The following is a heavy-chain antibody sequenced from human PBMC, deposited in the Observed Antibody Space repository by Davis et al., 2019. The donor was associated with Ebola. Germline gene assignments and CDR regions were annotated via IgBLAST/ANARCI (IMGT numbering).Heavy chain of an antibody. D-gene: IGHD5-24*01. J-gene: IGHJ4*02. Sequence: GESLKISCAASGFTFSGSAMHWVRQASGKGLEWVGRIRSKANSYATAYAASVKGRFTISRDDSKNTAYLQMNSLKTEDTAVYYCARDSRMATMQGDYWGQGTLVTVSS. CDR3: ARDSRMATMQGDY. CDR2: IRSKANSYAT. CDR1: GFTFSGSA. V-gene: IGHV3-73*01.